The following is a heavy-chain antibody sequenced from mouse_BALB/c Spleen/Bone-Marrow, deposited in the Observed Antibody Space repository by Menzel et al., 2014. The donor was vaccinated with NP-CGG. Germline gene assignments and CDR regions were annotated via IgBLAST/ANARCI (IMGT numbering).Heavy chain of an antibody. V-gene: IGHV5-12*02. Sequence: DVHLVESGGGLVQPGGSLKLSCATSGFTLSDYYMYWVRQTPEKGLEWVAYISNGGGSTYYPDTVKGRFTISRDNAKNTLYPQMSRLKSEDTAMYYCARHNYDETWFAYWGQGTLVTVSA. D-gene: IGHD2-4*01. J-gene: IGHJ3*01. CDR2: ISNGGGST. CDR3: ARHNYDETWFAY. CDR1: GFTLSDYY.